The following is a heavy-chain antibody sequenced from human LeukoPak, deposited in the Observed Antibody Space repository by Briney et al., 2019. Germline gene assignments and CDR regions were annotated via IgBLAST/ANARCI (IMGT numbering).Heavy chain of an antibody. Sequence: ASVKVSXKVSGYTLTELSMHWVRQAPGKGLEWMGGFNPEDGETIYAQKFQGRVTMTEDTSTDTAYMELSSLRSEDTAVYYCATGNCTSTSCYRSYYYMDVWGKGTTVTVSS. J-gene: IGHJ6*03. V-gene: IGHV1-24*01. CDR1: GYTLTELS. CDR2: FNPEDGET. CDR3: ATGNCTSTSCYRSYYYMDV. D-gene: IGHD2-2*01.